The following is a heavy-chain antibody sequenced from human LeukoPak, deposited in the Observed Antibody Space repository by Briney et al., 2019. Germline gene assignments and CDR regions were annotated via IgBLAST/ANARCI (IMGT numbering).Heavy chain of an antibody. J-gene: IGHJ4*02. CDR1: GGSISGSSYC. CDR2: IYYTGGT. CDR3: ARTPYDSSGYEQFDY. V-gene: IGHV4-61*01. Sequence: SETLSLTCTVSGGSISGSSYCWSWIRQPPGKGLEWIGYIYYTGGTNFNPSLKSRVTISVDTSKNQFSLKLSSVTAADTAVYYCARTPYDSSGYEQFDYWGQGTLVTVSS. D-gene: IGHD3-22*01.